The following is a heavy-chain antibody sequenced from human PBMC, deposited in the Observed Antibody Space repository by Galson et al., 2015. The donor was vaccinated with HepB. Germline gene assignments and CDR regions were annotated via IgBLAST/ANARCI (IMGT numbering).Heavy chain of an antibody. J-gene: IGHJ2*01. CDR2: ISHDGSDT. D-gene: IGHD4-23*01. V-gene: IGHV3-30*04. Sequence: FLRLSCAGSGFTFTTYALHWVRQAPGKGLEWMSFISHDGSDTYYADSVKGRFTISRDNSRNTLNLQMSSLRPEDTAVYFCARGLGRWYGGHLINWYFDLWGRGTRGTVSS. CDR1: GFTFTTYA. CDR3: ARGLGRWYGGHLINWYFDL.